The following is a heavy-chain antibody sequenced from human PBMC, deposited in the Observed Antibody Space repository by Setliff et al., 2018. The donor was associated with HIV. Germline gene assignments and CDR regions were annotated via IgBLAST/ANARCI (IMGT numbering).Heavy chain of an antibody. CDR3: ARGQWLAHGDYYYYMDV. Sequence: SETLSLTCTASGGSISSYYWSWIRQPPGKGLEWIGYIYYNGSTNYYPSPKRRVTISVDTSKNQFSLKLSSVTAADTAVYYCARGQWLAHGDYYYYMDVWGKGTTVTVSS. CDR1: GGSISSYY. CDR2: IYYNGST. D-gene: IGHD6-19*01. V-gene: IGHV4-59*01. J-gene: IGHJ6*03.